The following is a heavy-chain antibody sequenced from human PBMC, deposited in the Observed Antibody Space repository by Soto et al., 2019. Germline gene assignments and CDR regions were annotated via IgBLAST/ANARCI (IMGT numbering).Heavy chain of an antibody. Sequence: QVQLVESGGGVVQPGRSLGLSCAASGFTFNTYGMHWVRQAPGKGLEWVAAISYDGINKYYADSVKGRFTISRDNSKNTLDVQMNSLRAEDTAVYYCARSPQPTRGIHWYFDFWGRGILVTVSS. V-gene: IGHV3-30*03. J-gene: IGHJ2*01. CDR1: GFTFNTYG. D-gene: IGHD2-2*01. CDR3: ARSPQPTRGIHWYFDF. CDR2: ISYDGINK.